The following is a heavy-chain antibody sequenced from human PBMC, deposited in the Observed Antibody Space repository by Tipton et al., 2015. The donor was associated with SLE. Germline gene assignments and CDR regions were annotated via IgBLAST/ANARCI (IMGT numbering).Heavy chain of an antibody. J-gene: IGHJ5*02. CDR2: VYYSGHF. V-gene: IGHV4-61*08. Sequence: TLSLTCTVSGDSVSSGGYYWSCIRRPPGKGLAWIGYVYYSGHFYYNPSLKSRVTLSLDTSKNQFSLRLTSVLAADTAEYYCARLHGYSYGLYWFDPPRQGTLISVPS. CDR1: GDSVSSGGYY. D-gene: IGHD5-18*01. CDR3: ARLHGYSYGLYWFDP.